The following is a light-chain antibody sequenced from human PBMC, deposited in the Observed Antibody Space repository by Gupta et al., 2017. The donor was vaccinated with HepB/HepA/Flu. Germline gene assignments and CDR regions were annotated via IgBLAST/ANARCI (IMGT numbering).Light chain of an antibody. CDR2: KAS. CDR1: QSISTW. CDR3: QQYDTLGT. V-gene: IGKV1-5*03. J-gene: IGKJ1*01. Sequence: DIQMTQSPSTLSASVGDRVTITCRASQSISTWLAWYQHKPGKAPKLLIHKASSLKSGVPSRYSGSGSWTEFTLTISSLQPDDSATYYCQQYDTLGTFGQGTKVEIK.